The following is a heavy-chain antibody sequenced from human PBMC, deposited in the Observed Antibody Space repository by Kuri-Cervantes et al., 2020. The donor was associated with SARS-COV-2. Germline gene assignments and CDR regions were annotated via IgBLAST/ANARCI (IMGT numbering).Heavy chain of an antibody. Sequence: GESLKISCAASGFTFSNAWMSWVRQAPGKGLEWVGRIKSKSDDGTTDYAAPVKGRFTLSRDDLENTVYLQMNSLKPEDTAVYYCTTGGTTTSFALDIWGQGTMVTVSS. J-gene: IGHJ3*02. D-gene: IGHD1-1*01. CDR1: GFTFSNAW. V-gene: IGHV3-15*01. CDR2: IKSKSDDGTT. CDR3: TTGGTTTSFALDI.